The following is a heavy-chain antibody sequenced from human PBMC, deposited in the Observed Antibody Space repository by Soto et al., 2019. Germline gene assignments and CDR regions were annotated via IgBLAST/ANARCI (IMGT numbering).Heavy chain of an antibody. CDR3: AKSQGCSGGTCSPQGGYYYYAMDV. CDR2: IKSKTDGGTT. CDR1: GFTFNNAG. D-gene: IGHD2-15*01. Sequence: GASMRIACAACGFTFNNAGMSWVRQTAGEGLGWVGRIKSKTDGGTTDYAAPVKGRFTISRDDSKNTLYLQMNSLKTEDTAVYYCAKSQGCSGGTCSPQGGYYYYAMDVWGQGTTVTVSS. V-gene: IGHV3-15*01. J-gene: IGHJ6*02.